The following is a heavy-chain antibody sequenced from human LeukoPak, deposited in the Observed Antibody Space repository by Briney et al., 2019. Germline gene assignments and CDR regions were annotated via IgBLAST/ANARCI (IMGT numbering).Heavy chain of an antibody. CDR1: GYTFTGYY. V-gene: IGHV1-2*02. D-gene: IGHD3-3*01. CDR3: ARDLHTIFGVTNWFDP. J-gene: IGHJ5*02. CDR2: INPNSGGT. Sequence: GASVKVSCKASGYTFTGYYMHWVRQAPGQGLEWMGWINPNSGGTNYAQKFQGRVTMTRDTSISTAYMELSRLRSDDTAVYYCARDLHTIFGVTNWFDPWGQGTLATVSS.